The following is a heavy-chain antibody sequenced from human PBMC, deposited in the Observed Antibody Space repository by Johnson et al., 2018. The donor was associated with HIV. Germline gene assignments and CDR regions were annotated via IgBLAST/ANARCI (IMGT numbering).Heavy chain of an antibody. Sequence: QEQLVESGGGVVQPGGSLRLSCAVSGFTFSNYGMAWVRQAPGKGLEWVTVISFAGVKKYYADSVKGRFTISRDNSKGTLYLQMDGLRPEDTAVYYCARAPGAGDAFDIWGQGTMVTVSS. D-gene: IGHD7-27*01. CDR2: ISFAGVKK. V-gene: IGHV3-30*03. CDR1: GFTFSNYG. CDR3: ARAPGAGDAFDI. J-gene: IGHJ3*02.